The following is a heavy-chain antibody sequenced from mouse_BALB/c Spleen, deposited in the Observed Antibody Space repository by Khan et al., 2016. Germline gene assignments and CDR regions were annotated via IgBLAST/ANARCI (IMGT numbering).Heavy chain of an antibody. CDR2: IYPSDTHA. Sequence: QVQLQQPGAALVRPGASVKLSCKASGYTFTNYWINWVKQRPGQGLEWIGNIYPSDTHANYNQKFKDKATLTVDRSSSTAYMHLISPTSEDSAVYYCSRAITTIGSYYYAMDDWGQGTSVTVSA. CDR1: GYTFTNYW. CDR3: SRAITTIGSYYYAMDD. V-gene: IGHV1-69*02. J-gene: IGHJ4*01. D-gene: IGHD1-2*01.